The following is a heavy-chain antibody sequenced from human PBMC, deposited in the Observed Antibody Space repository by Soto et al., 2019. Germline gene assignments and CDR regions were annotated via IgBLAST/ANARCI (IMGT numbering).Heavy chain of an antibody. CDR2: FDPEDGET. J-gene: IGHJ2*01. CDR3: ATAQDYGDPYWYFDL. Sequence: SLVKVYCKVSGYTLTELSMHWVRQAPGKGLERMGGFDPEDGETIYAQKFQGRVTMTEATSTDTSYMELSSLRSEDTAVYYCATAQDYGDPYWYFDLWGRGTLVTVSS. CDR1: GYTLTELS. D-gene: IGHD4-17*01. V-gene: IGHV1-24*01.